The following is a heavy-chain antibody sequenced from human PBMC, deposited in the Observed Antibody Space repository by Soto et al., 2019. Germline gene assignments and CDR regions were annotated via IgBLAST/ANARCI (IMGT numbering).Heavy chain of an antibody. J-gene: IGHJ5*02. CDR1: GVSISSSSYY. D-gene: IGHD6-13*01. Sequence: SETLSLTCTVSGVSISSSSYYWGWIRQPPGKGLEWIGSIYYSGSTYYNPSLKSRVTISVDTSKNQFSLKLSSVPAADTAVYYCARHQSHSSSYVDPWGQGTLVTVSS. CDR2: IYYSGST. V-gene: IGHV4-39*01. CDR3: ARHQSHSSSYVDP.